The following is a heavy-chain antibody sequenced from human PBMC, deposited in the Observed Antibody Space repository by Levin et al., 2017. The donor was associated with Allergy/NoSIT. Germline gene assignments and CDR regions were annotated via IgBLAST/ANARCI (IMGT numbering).Heavy chain of an antibody. CDR2: ISGSGAST. V-gene: IGHV3-23*01. D-gene: IGHD2-2*01. Sequence: GGSLRLSCAASGFTFNNYAMSWVRQAPGKGLEWVSAISGSGASTYYADSVKGRFTISRDNSKNTLYLQMNSRRAEGTVLYYCAKLSCSSTTCNSPPRNWFDPWGQGTLVTVSA. J-gene: IGHJ5*02. CDR1: GFTFNNYA. CDR3: AKLSCSSTTCNSPPRNWFDP.